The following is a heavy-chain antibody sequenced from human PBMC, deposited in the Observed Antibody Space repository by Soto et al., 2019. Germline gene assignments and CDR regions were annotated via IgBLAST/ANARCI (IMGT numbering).Heavy chain of an antibody. V-gene: IGHV3-30*18. J-gene: IGHJ4*02. D-gene: IGHD6-13*01. CDR2: ISHDGSDI. Sequence: QVQRVESGGGVVQPGRSLRLSCTASGFTFSSSGIHWVRQSPGKGLEWVAVISHDGSDIHYADSVKGRFTISRDNSWNTVYLQMDSLRVEVTAAYYCAKDRSRSWALDYWGQGTLVTVSS. CDR3: AKDRSRSWALDY. CDR1: GFTFSSSG.